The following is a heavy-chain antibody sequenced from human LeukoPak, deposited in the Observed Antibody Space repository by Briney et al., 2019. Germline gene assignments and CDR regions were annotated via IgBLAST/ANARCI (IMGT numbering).Heavy chain of an antibody. CDR3: AKDRMVRGRDYYYMDV. D-gene: IGHD3-10*01. CDR1: GFTFSSYG. CDR2: IRYDGSNK. V-gene: IGHV3-30*02. J-gene: IGHJ6*03. Sequence: GGSLRLSCAASGFTFSSYGMHWVRQAPGKGLEWVAFIRYDGSNKYYADSVKGRFTISRGNSKNTLYLQMNSLRAEDTAVYYCAKDRMVRGRDYYYMDVWGKGTTVTISS.